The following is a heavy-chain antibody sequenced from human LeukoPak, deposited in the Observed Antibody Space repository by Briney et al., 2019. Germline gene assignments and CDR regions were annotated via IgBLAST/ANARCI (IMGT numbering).Heavy chain of an antibody. CDR2: IKQDGSEK. CDR1: GFTFSNYW. D-gene: IGHD3-10*01. Sequence: GGSLRLSCAASGFTFSNYWMSWVRQAPGKGLEWVASIKQDGSEKYYVDSVKGRFTISRDNAKNSVYLQMNSLRAEDTAVYYCVRDPVGNYGSGTYPPSWGQGTLVTVSS. V-gene: IGHV3-7*01. CDR3: VRDPVGNYGSGTYPPS. J-gene: IGHJ4*02.